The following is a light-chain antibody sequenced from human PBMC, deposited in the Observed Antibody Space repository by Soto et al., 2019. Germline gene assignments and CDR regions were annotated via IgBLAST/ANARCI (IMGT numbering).Light chain of an antibody. J-gene: IGKJ1*01. V-gene: IGKV3-20*01. CDR2: GAS. Sequence: ELVLTQSPGTLSLSPGESATLSCRASQSVSNNYFAWYQQKPGQAPRLLIYGASSRATDIPDRFSGSGSGTDFTLTISRLEPEDFAVYYCQQYGRSLWTFGQGTKGDIK. CDR3: QQYGRSLWT. CDR1: QSVSNNY.